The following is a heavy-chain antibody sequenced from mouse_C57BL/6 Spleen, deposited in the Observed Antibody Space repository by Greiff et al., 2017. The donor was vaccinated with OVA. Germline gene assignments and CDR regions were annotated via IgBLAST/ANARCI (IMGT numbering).Heavy chain of an antibody. CDR2: IDPSDSET. J-gene: IGHJ2*01. D-gene: IGHD2-3*01. CDR3: AKIYDGYDDY. CDR1: GYTFTSYW. Sequence: QVQLQQPGAELVRPGSSVKLSCKASGYTFTSYWMHWVKQRPIQGLEWIGNIDPSDSETHYNQKFKDKATLTVDKSSSTAYMQLSSLTSEDSAVYYCAKIYDGYDDYWGQGTTLTVSS. V-gene: IGHV1-52*01.